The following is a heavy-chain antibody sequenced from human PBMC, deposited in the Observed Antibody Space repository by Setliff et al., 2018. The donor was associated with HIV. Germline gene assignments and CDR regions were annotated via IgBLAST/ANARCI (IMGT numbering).Heavy chain of an antibody. V-gene: IGHV3-48*04. D-gene: IGHD2-21*01. CDR3: AKVGANCGHDCFPFYMDV. Sequence: HPGGSLRLSCAASGFTFSNYAMNWVRQAPGKGLEWVSFMTGTDGTVFYADSVKGRFTVSRDNAENSLSLQLNSLRADDTAVYYCAKVGANCGHDCFPFYMDVWGKGTTVTVSS. CDR1: GFTFSNYA. CDR2: MTGTDGTV. J-gene: IGHJ6*03.